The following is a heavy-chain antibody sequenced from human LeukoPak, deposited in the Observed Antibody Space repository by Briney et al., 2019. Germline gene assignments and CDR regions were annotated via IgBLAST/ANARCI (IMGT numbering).Heavy chain of an antibody. Sequence: PSETLSLTCTVSGGSISSYYWSWIRQPAGKGLEWIGRIYTSGSTNYNPSLKSRVTMSVDTSKNQFYLKLSSVTAADTAVYYCARDIYGGNSQYNWFDPWGQGTLVTVSS. D-gene: IGHD4-23*01. CDR3: ARDIYGGNSQYNWFDP. J-gene: IGHJ5*02. CDR2: IYTSGST. V-gene: IGHV4-4*07. CDR1: GGSISSYY.